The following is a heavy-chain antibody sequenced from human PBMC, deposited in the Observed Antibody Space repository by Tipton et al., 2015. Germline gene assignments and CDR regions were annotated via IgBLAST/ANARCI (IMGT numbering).Heavy chain of an antibody. CDR2: INHSGNT. D-gene: IGHD3-22*01. Sequence: TLSLTCAVFGGSFSDYYWNWIRQPPGKGLEWIGEINHSGNTKYNPSFKSRVNISVDASKNHFSLKMKSVTAADTAVYYCARLTGDYYDSATYDPTYVDYWGQGILVSVSS. J-gene: IGHJ4*02. CDR3: ARLTGDYYDSATYDPTYVDY. CDR1: GGSFSDYY. V-gene: IGHV4-34*01.